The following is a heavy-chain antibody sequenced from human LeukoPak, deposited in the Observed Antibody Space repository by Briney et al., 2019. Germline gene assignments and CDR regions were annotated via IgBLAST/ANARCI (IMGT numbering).Heavy chain of an antibody. Sequence: GGSLRLSCAASGFTFSSYAMSWIRQAPGKGLEWVSYISSSGSTIYYADSVKGRFTISRDNAKNSLYLQMNSLRAEDTAVYYCARVVWNYHWFDPWGQGTLVTVSS. CDR2: ISSSGSTI. V-gene: IGHV3-11*01. CDR3: ARVVWNYHWFDP. D-gene: IGHD1-7*01. J-gene: IGHJ5*02. CDR1: GFTFSSYA.